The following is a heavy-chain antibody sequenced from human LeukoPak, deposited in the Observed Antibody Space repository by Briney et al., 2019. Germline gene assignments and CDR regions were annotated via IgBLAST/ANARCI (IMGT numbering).Heavy chain of an antibody. CDR2: IKQDGSEK. V-gene: IGHV3-7*01. CDR3: ARLKDTATRYDY. J-gene: IGHJ4*02. CDR1: GFTFSRYW. D-gene: IGHD5-18*01. Sequence: PGGSLRLSCAASGFTFSRYWMSWVRQAPGKGLEWVANIKQDGSEKYYVDSVKGRFTISRDNAKNSLYLQMNSLRAEDTAVYYCARLKDTATRYDYWGQGTLVTVSS.